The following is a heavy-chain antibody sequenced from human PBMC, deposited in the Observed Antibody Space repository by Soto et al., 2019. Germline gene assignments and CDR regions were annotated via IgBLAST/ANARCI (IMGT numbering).Heavy chain of an antibody. V-gene: IGHV3-23*01. CDR1: GFTFSSFA. D-gene: IGHD1-1*01. Sequence: EVELLESGGGLVQPGGSLRLSCAASGFTFSSFAMSWVRQAPGKGLEWVSGSSSSGEGAYYADSVKGRFTVSRDNSQNILYLQMTSLRAEDAGVYYCAKTQRSYNWNEGGVGVWGQGTTVTVSS. J-gene: IGHJ6*02. CDR3: AKTQRSYNWNEGGVGV. CDR2: SSSSGEGA.